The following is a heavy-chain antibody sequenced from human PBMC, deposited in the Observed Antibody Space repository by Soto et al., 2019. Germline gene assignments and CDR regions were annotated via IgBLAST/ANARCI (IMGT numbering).Heavy chain of an antibody. CDR3: ARSYCSGGSCNSNWFDP. Sequence: QVQLVQSGAEVKKPGASVKVSCKASGYTFTSYAMHWVRQAPGQRLEWMGWINAGNGNTKYSQKFQGRVTITRDTSASTAYMELSSLRSEDTAVYYCARSYCSGGSCNSNWFDPWGQGTLVTVSS. J-gene: IGHJ5*02. CDR1: GYTFTSYA. CDR2: INAGNGNT. V-gene: IGHV1-3*01. D-gene: IGHD2-15*01.